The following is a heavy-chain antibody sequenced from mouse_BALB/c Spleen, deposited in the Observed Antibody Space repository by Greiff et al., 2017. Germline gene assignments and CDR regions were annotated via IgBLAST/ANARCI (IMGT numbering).Heavy chain of an antibody. CDR3: ARYHYYGSSPYFDY. J-gene: IGHJ2*01. Sequence: VHLVESGAELVRPGTSVKVSCKASGYAFTNYLIEWVKQRPGQGLEWIGVINPGSGGTNYNEKFKGKATLTADKSSSTAYMQLSSLTSDDSAVYFCARYHYYGSSPYFDYWGQGTTLTVSS. D-gene: IGHD1-1*01. CDR1: GYAFTNYL. CDR2: INPGSGGT. V-gene: IGHV1-54*01.